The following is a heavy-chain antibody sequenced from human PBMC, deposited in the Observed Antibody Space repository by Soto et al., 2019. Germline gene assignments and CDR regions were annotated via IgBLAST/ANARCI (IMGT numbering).Heavy chain of an antibody. Sequence: QVQLVQSGGEVKKPGDSVKVSCKASGYTFTSYGISWVRQAPGQGLEWMGWISAYNGNTHYAQKLQGRVTMTTDTSASTAYMELGSLRSDDTAVYYCARDTLGPYDIVTGYKYFQHWGQGTLVTVSS. CDR3: ARDTLGPYDIVTGYKYFQH. J-gene: IGHJ1*01. CDR2: ISAYNGNT. V-gene: IGHV1-18*01. CDR1: GYTFTSYG. D-gene: IGHD3-9*01.